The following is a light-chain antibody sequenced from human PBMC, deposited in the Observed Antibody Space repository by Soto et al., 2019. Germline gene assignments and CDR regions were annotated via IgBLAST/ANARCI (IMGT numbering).Light chain of an antibody. CDR2: DAS. V-gene: IGKV1-5*01. Sequence: DIQVTQSPPTLSASVGDRVTNTCRASQTISTWMAWYQQKPGKAPKLLVYDASTLQSGVASRFSGSGSGTEFTLIISGLQPDDSATYYCQQYTNTNNPWMFGQGTKVDI. CDR3: QQYTNTNNPWM. CDR1: QTISTW. J-gene: IGKJ1*01.